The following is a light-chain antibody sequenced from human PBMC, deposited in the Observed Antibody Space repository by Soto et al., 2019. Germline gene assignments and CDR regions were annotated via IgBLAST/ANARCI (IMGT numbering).Light chain of an antibody. CDR1: QSVSSSY. Sequence: EIVLTQSPATLSLSPGERATLSCRASQSVSSSYLAWYQQKPGHAPMLLIYGASTRATGIPDRFSGGGSGTDFSLSISKVEPEDFAVYYCQQYGRPTRATFGQGTRWRL. V-gene: IGKV3-20*01. CDR2: GAS. J-gene: IGKJ5*01. CDR3: QQYGRPTRAT.